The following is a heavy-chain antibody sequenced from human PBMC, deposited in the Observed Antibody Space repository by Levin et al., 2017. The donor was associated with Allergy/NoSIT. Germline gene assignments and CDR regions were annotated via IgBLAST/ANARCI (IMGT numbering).Heavy chain of an antibody. D-gene: IGHD6-13*01. Sequence: SVKVSCKASGGTFSSYAISWVRQAPGQGLEWMGGIIPIFGTANYAQKFRGRVTITADESTSTAYMELSSLRSEDTAVYYCARASEQQPGGAFDIWGQGTMVTVSS. V-gene: IGHV1-69*13. CDR1: GGTFSSYA. CDR3: ARASEQQPGGAFDI. J-gene: IGHJ3*02. CDR2: IIPIFGTA.